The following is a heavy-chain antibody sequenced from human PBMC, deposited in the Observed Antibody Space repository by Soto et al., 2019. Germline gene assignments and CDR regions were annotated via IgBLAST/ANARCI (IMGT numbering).Heavy chain of an antibody. V-gene: IGHV1-69*08. CDR1: GGTFSSYT. CDR3: ARDLRYSYGIDY. J-gene: IGHJ4*02. CDR2: IIPILGIA. D-gene: IGHD5-18*01. Sequence: QVQLVQSGAEVKKPGSSVKVSCKASGGTFSSYTISWVRQAPGQGLEWMGRIIPILGIANYAQKFQGRVTITAEKSTSTAYMELSSLRSEDTAVYYCARDLRYSYGIDYWGQGTLVTVSS.